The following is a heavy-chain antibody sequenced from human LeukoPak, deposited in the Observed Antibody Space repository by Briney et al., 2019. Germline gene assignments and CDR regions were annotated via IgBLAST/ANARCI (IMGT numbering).Heavy chain of an antibody. CDR2: ISGSGGST. Sequence: PGGSLRLSCAASGFIFSSYAMSWVRQAPGKGLEWVSAISGSGGSTYYADSVKGRFTISRDNSKNTLYLQMNSLRAEDTAVYYCAKVPRLIVVVPAAIFFDYWGQGTLVTVSS. D-gene: IGHD2-2*02. CDR1: GFIFSSYA. CDR3: AKVPRLIVVVPAAIFFDY. J-gene: IGHJ4*02. V-gene: IGHV3-23*01.